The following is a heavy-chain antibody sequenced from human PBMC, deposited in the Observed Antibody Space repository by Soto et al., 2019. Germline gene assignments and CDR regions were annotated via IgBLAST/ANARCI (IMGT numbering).Heavy chain of an antibody. Sequence: GSLKISCKGSGYSFTRYWISWGLQMPWKGLEWMGRIDPSDSYTNYSPPFQGHVTISADKSISTAYPQWRSLKASDTAMYYCARHAGGRYNWFDPWGQGTLVTVSS. CDR1: GYSFTRYW. D-gene: IGHD6-19*01. V-gene: IGHV5-10-1*01. J-gene: IGHJ5*02. CDR3: ARHAGGRYNWFDP. CDR2: IDPSDSYT.